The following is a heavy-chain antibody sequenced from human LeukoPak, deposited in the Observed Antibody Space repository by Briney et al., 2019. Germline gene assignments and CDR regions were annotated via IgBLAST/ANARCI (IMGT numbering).Heavy chain of an antibody. CDR1: GFTFSRYA. D-gene: IGHD5-24*01. J-gene: IGHJ4*02. V-gene: IGHV3-33*08. CDR2: IWYDGSNK. CDR3: ARDRMALFDC. Sequence: PGGSLRLSCAASGFTFSRYAMSWARQAPGKGLEWVAVIWYDGSNKYYTDSVKGRFTISRDNSKNTLDLQMNSLRAEDTAVYCCARDRMALFDCWGQGTLVTVSS.